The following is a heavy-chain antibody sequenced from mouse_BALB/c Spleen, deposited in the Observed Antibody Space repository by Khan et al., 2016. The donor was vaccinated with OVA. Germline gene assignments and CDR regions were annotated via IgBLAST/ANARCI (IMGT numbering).Heavy chain of an antibody. Sequence: EVQLQESGTGLVKPSQSLSLTCTVTGYSLTSGYGWNWIRQFPGNKLEWMGYISYSGSTNYNPSLKSRISITRDTSKNQFYLQLNSVTTEDTATYYCARTARIKYWGQGTTLTVSS. V-gene: IGHV3-2*02. J-gene: IGHJ2*01. CDR1: GYSLTSGYG. D-gene: IGHD1-2*01. CDR2: ISYSGST. CDR3: ARTARIKY.